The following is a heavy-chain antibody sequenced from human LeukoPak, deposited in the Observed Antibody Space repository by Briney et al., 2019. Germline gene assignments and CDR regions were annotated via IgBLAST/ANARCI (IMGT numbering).Heavy chain of an antibody. CDR1: GYTFTSYG. CDR3: ARASGDIVVVPAAILDY. Sequence: ASVKVSCKASGYTFTSYGISWVRQAPGQGLEWMGWISAYNGNTNYAQKLQGRVTMTTDTSTSTAYMELRSLRSDDTAVYYCARASGDIVVVPAAILDYWGQGTLVTVSS. D-gene: IGHD2-2*01. J-gene: IGHJ4*02. CDR2: ISAYNGNT. V-gene: IGHV1-18*01.